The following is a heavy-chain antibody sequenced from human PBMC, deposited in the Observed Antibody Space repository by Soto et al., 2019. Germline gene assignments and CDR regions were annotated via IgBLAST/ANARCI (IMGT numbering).Heavy chain of an antibody. D-gene: IGHD3-9*01. V-gene: IGHV4-31*03. CDR2: IYYSGST. Sequence: PSETLSLTCTVSGGSISSGGYYWSWIRQHPGKGLEWIGYIYYSGSTYYNPSLKSRVTISVDTSKNQFSLKLSSVTAADTAVYYCASQARVLTGTKYFDYWGQGTLVTVSS. J-gene: IGHJ4*02. CDR3: ASQARVLTGTKYFDY. CDR1: GGSISSGGYY.